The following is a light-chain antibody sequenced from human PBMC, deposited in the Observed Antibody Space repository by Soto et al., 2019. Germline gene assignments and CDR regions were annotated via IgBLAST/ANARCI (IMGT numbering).Light chain of an antibody. CDR3: SSYTSTSTLVV. V-gene: IGLV2-14*01. CDR2: EVS. CDR1: SSDVGAYNY. J-gene: IGLJ3*02. Sequence: QSALTQPASVSGSPGQSITISCTGTSSDVGAYNYVSWYQHHPGKAPKLMIYEVSNRPSGVSNRFSASKSGNTASLTISRLQAEDEADYYCSSYTSTSTLVVFGGGTQLTVL.